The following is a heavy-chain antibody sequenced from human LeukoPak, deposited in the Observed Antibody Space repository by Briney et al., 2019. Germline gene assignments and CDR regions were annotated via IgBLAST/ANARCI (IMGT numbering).Heavy chain of an antibody. CDR2: IDHSGSA. CDR1: GGSFSDYY. V-gene: IGHV4-34*01. D-gene: IGHD3-10*01. CDR3: ARTLYYFNSGRFDP. Sequence: MPSETLSLTCAVYGGSFSDYYWSWIRQPPGKGLEWIGEIDHSGSANYNPSLKSRVTISVDTSKNQLSLQLNSVTAADTAVYYCARTLYYFNSGRFDPWGQGTLVTVSS. J-gene: IGHJ5*02.